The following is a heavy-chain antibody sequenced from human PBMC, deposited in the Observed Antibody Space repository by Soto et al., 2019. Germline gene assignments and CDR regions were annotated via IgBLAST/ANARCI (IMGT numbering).Heavy chain of an antibody. J-gene: IGHJ5*02. CDR3: AKEEKTVTTWRKGFDT. CDR2: ISDYNGNT. Sequence: QVQLVQSGAEVKKPGASVTVSCKASGYPFTSYGISWERQDPGQGLEWMGWISDYNGNTNYAQKLQGRVTMTTETSTSTDYMELRILRSDDTAVYDCAKEEKTVTTWRKGFDTWGQGPLVTVSS. D-gene: IGHD3-22*01. CDR1: GYPFTSYG. V-gene: IGHV1-18*01.